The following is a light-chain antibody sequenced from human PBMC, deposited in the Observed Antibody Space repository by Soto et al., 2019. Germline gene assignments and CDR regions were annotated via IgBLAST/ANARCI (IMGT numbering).Light chain of an antibody. J-gene: IGLJ3*02. CDR2: EVS. CDR3: NSFTARNTRV. V-gene: IGLV2-14*01. Sequence: QLVLTQPASVSGSPGQSITISCTGTSSDVGGYNHVSWYQHHPGKAPKLIIYEVSNRPSGVSNRFSGSKSGNMASLTISGLQAEDEAVYYCNSFTARNTRVFGGGTKLTVL. CDR1: SSDVGGYNH.